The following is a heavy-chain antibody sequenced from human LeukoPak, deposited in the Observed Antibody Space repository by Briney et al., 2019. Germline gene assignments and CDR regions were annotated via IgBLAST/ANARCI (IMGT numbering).Heavy chain of an antibody. CDR2: ISGSGGST. J-gene: IGHJ4*02. D-gene: IGHD3-10*01. CDR1: GFTFSSYA. V-gene: IGHV3-23*01. CDR3: AKAGDYYGSGSPVDY. Sequence: GGSLRLSCAASGFTFSSYAMSWVRQAPGKGLEWVSAISGSGGSTYYADSVKGRFTISRDNPKNTLYLQMNSLRAEDTAVYYCAKAGDYYGSGSPVDYWGQGTLVTVSS.